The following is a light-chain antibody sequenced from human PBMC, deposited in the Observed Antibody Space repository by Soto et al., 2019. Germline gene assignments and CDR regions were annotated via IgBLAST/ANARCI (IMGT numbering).Light chain of an antibody. CDR3: QQRSNWPRGT. J-gene: IGKJ2*01. CDR1: QSVSSSF. V-gene: IGKV3D-20*02. Sequence: EVVLTQSPGTLSLSPGERATLSCRASQSVSSSFLAWYQHKPGQAPRLLIYGASSRATGIPDRFSGSGSGTDFTLTINRLEPEDFAVYYCQQRSNWPRGTFGQGTKLEIK. CDR2: GAS.